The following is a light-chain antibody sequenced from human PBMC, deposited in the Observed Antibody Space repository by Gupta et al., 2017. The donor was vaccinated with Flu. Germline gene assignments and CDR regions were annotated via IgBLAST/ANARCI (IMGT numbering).Light chain of an antibody. CDR3: SSYTSSYTYV. J-gene: IGLJ1*01. CDR1: SSDIGKYNR. CDR2: EVS. V-gene: IGLV2-18*02. Sequence: QSALTQPPSVSGSPGQSVTISCTGTSSDIGKYNRVSWYQQSPGTAPKLMIYEVSNRPSGVPVRFSGSKSGNTASLTITGLQADDEADFYCSSYTSSYTYVFGTGTKVTVL.